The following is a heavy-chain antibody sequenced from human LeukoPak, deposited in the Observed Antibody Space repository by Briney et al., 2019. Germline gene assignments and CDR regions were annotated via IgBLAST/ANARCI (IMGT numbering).Heavy chain of an antibody. CDR3: ARAVPSWFDP. J-gene: IGHJ5*02. Sequence: PGGSLRLSCASPGFTFSNYAMSWVRQAPGKGLEGVSGISSGGTGTYYADSVRGRFTISRDNSKITLYLQMDSLRVDDTAVYYCARAVPSWFDPWGQETLVAVSS. CDR2: ISSGGTGT. V-gene: IGHV3-23*01. CDR1: GFTFSNYA. D-gene: IGHD3-10*01.